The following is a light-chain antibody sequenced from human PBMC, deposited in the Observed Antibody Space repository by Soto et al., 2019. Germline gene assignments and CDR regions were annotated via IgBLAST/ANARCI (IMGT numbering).Light chain of an antibody. CDR2: GAS. Sequence: EIVLTQSPGTLSLSPGERATLSCRASQSVSSSYLAWYQQKPGQAPRLLIYGASSRATGIPDRFSGSGSGTDFTLNISRLEPEDFAVYYCQQYGSSPHTFGQGTKVDIK. V-gene: IGKV3-20*01. J-gene: IGKJ1*01. CDR3: QQYGSSPHT. CDR1: QSVSSSY.